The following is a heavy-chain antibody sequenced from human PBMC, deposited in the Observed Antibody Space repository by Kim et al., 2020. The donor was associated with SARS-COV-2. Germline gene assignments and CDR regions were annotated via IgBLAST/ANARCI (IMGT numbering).Heavy chain of an antibody. CDR2: ISPSGSNV. CDR3: ARAAGEGTDWFDP. J-gene: IGHJ5*02. Sequence: GGSLRLSCKASGFTFSDYSMTWIRQSPGNRLEWVAYISPSGSNVYSSYSVEGRFTTSRDNAKNSLFLQMDSLRDDDTAIYYCARAAGEGTDWFDPWGQGT. V-gene: IGHV3-11*01. D-gene: IGHD2-8*02. CDR1: GFTFSDYS.